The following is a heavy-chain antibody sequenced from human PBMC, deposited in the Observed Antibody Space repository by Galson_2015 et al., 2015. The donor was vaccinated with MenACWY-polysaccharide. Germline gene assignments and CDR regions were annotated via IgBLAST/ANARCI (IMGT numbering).Heavy chain of an antibody. Sequence: SLRLSCAASGLKFRGSGMHWVRQAPGKGLEWVAVIQDDGSQKQYINSVKGRFTISRDNSKNTLYLEMNSLRAEDTALYYCAREDRRIVFRAFDVWGPGTMVTVSS. CDR3: AREDRRIVFRAFDV. D-gene: IGHD3-16*02. V-gene: IGHV3-33*01. CDR2: IQDDGSQK. CDR1: GLKFRGSG. J-gene: IGHJ3*01.